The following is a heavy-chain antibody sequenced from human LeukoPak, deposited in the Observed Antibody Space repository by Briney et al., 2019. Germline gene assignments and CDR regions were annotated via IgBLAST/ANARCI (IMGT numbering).Heavy chain of an antibody. Sequence: GGSLRLSCAASGFTFNTYWMSWVRQAPGKGLQWVANIKQDGREEYYVQSVKGRFTISRDNSKNTLYLQMNSLRAEDTAVYYCAKDLAVHYGDYYGGPTYYYYGMDVWGQGTTVTVSS. CDR1: GFTFNTYW. J-gene: IGHJ6*02. CDR3: AKDLAVHYGDYYGGPTYYYYGMDV. V-gene: IGHV3-7*01. D-gene: IGHD4-17*01. CDR2: IKQDGREE.